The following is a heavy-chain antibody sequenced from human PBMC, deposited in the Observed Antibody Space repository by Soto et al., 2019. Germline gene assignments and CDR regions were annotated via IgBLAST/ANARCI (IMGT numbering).Heavy chain of an antibody. CDR1: GYTFTDYY. J-gene: IGHJ5*02. D-gene: IGHD3-16*01. V-gene: IGHV1-2*02. CDR3: ARGGREVPRIPYDT. CDR2: INPNVGGT. Sequence: QVHLVQSGAEVKKPGASVYVSCKASGYTFTDYYVHWVRQAPVQGLEWMGWINPNVGGTNYARKFQGRLTMTREPSISTVYMQLTRLGPDDTARYYCARGGREVPRIPYDTWGQGTLVTVSS.